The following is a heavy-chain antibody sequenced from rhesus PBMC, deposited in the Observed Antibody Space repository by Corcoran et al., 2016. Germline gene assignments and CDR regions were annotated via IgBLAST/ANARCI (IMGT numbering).Heavy chain of an antibody. Sequence: QVQLQESGPGLVKPSETLSLTCAVSGGSISDSYYWSWIRQPPGKGLEWIGYIYCRCESTYYNPSLKRRVTISTDTSKNQFSLKLSSVTAADTAVYYCARRETMVAPYGLDSWGQGVVVTVSS. CDR1: GGSISDSYY. V-gene: IGHV4S7*01. D-gene: IGHD4-4*01. J-gene: IGHJ6*01. CDR3: ARRETMVAPYGLDS. CDR2: IYCRCEST.